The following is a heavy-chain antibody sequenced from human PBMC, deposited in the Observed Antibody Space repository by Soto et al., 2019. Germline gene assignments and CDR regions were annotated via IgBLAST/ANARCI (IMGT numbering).Heavy chain of an antibody. CDR1: GFTSSSYW. CDR2: INPDGSAT. V-gene: IGHV3-74*01. CDR3: GRGGSDSPMAPGY. D-gene: IGHD5-18*01. J-gene: IGHJ4*02. Sequence: GGSLRLSCAASGFTSSSYWMHWVRQAPGKGLVWVSRINPDGSATNYADSVKGRFTISRDNAKNTLYLQMNSLRAEDTAVFYCGRGGSDSPMAPGYWGQGTLVTVSS.